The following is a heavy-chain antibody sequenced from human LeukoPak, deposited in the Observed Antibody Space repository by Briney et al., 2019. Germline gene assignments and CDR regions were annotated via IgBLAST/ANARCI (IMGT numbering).Heavy chain of an antibody. V-gene: IGHV1-69*05. Sequence: ASVKVSCKASGGTFSSYAISWVRQAPGQGREWMGGIIPIFGTANYAQKFQGRVTITTDESTSTAYMELSSLRSEDTAVYYCAASPVTMVRVDYYYYMDVWGKGTTVTVSS. CDR1: GGTFSSYA. CDR3: AASPVTMVRVDYYYYMDV. D-gene: IGHD3-10*01. J-gene: IGHJ6*03. CDR2: IIPIFGTA.